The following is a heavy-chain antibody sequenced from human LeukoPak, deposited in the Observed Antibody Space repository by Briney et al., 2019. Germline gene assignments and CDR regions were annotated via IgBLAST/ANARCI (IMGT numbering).Heavy chain of an antibody. V-gene: IGHV3-21*01. Sequence: GGSLRLSCAASGFPFSDYSLNWVRQAPGKGLEWVSSISRSGSYIYYADSVKGRFTISRDDAKKSLYLQMNGLRAEDTAVYCCARDPGTYPYGMDVWGQGTTVTVSS. CDR1: GFPFSDYS. D-gene: IGHD1/OR15-1a*01. J-gene: IGHJ6*02. CDR3: ARDPGTYPYGMDV. CDR2: ISRSGSYI.